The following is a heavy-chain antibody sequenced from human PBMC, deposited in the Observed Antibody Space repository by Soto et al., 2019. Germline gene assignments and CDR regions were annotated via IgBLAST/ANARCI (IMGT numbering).Heavy chain of an antibody. D-gene: IGHD2-2*01. CDR3: IPAPTGLEG. CDR1: SFTLGSYH. CDR2: IDASGTVI. J-gene: IGHJ6*04. Sequence: GGSLRRSCVASSFTLGSYHMDCVRQAPWKGLEWLSYIDASGTVIYYADSVRGRFTISRDNAKNSLYLQMDSLRAEDTVVYYCIPAPTGLEGWGKGTVVTVSS. V-gene: IGHV3-48*03.